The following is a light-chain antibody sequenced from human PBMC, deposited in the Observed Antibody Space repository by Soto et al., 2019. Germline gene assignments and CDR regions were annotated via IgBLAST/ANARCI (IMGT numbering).Light chain of an antibody. CDR1: QSVTSNY. CDR3: QQYGSLPIT. V-gene: IGKV3-20*01. J-gene: IGKJ5*01. Sequence: EIVLTQSPGTLSLSPGERATLSCRTSQSVTSNYFAWYQQKPGQAPRLLIYGASSRATGIPDMFSGSGSGTDFTLTVSRLEPEDFAVYYCQQYGSLPITFGQGTRLEIQ. CDR2: GAS.